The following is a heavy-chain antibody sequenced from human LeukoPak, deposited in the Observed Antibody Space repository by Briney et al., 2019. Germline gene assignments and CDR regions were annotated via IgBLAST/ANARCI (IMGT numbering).Heavy chain of an antibody. D-gene: IGHD3-22*01. CDR3: AREEGIDSSGYWGWFDP. CDR1: GYTFTGYY. Sequence: ASVKVSCKASGYTFTGYYIHWVRQAPGQGLEWMGWINPNSGGTNYAQKFQGRVTMTRDTSISTAYMELSRLRSDDTAVYYCAREEGIDSSGYWGWFDPWGQRTLVTVSS. J-gene: IGHJ5*02. CDR2: INPNSGGT. V-gene: IGHV1-2*02.